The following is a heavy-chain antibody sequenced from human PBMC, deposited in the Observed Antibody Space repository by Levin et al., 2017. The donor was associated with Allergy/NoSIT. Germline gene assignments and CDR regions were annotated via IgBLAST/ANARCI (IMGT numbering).Heavy chain of an antibody. J-gene: IGHJ4*02. V-gene: IGHV1-2*02. CDR2: INPHSGDT. CDR3: ARDLYNDDSVFGY. Sequence: ASVKVSCKASRYIFSDYFIHWVRQAPGQGLEWMGWINPHSGDTKYAQEFQGRVTMTRDTSISTAYMELTRMTSDDTAVYYCARDLYNDDSVFGYWGQGTLVNVFS. D-gene: IGHD3-22*01. CDR1: RYIFSDYF.